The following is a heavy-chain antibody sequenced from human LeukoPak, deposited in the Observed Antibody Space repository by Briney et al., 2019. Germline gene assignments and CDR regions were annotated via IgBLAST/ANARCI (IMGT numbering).Heavy chain of an antibody. CDR2: ISAYNGNT. CDR3: ASLKNYYDSSGYLVTDAFDI. D-gene: IGHD3-22*01. J-gene: IGHJ3*02. CDR1: GYTFTSYG. V-gene: IGHV1-18*03. Sequence: ASVKVSCKASGYTFTSYGINWVRQAPGQGLEWMGWISAYNGNTNYTQKLQGRVTMTTDTSTSTAYMELRSLRSDDMAVYYCASLKNYYDSSGYLVTDAFDIWGQGTMVTVSS.